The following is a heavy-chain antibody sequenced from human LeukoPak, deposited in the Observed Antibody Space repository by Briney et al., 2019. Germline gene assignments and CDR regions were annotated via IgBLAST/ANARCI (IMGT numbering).Heavy chain of an antibody. J-gene: IGHJ4*02. CDR3: ARAGGVKTAALDLDY. V-gene: IGHV4-59*01. CDR2: VHYSGST. CDR1: GGSISSYY. Sequence: SETLSLACTVSGGSISSYYWSWIRQPPGKGLEWVGYVHYSGSTNYNPSLKSRVAISLDTSNNQFSLKLSSVTAADTAVYYCARAGGVKTAALDLDYWGQGTLVTVSS. D-gene: IGHD6-25*01.